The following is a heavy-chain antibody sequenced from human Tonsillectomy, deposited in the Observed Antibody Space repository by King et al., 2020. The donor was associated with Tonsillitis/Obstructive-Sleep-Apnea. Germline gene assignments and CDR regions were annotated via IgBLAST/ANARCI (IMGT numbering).Heavy chain of an antibody. J-gene: IGHJ4*02. Sequence: VQLVESGGGLVQPGGSLRLSCAASGFTFSTYWMSWVRQAPGKGLEWVANIKQDGSEKYYVDSVKGRFTISRDNAKKSLYLQMNSLRAEDTAVYYCAKDRRRVGYFDWLPVYFCDYWGQGTLAT. V-gene: IGHV3-7*03. CDR3: AKDRRRVGYFDWLPVYFCDY. D-gene: IGHD3-9*01. CDR2: IKQDGSEK. CDR1: GFTFSTYW.